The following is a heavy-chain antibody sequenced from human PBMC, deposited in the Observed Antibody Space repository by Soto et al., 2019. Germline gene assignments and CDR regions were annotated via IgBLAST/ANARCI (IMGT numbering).Heavy chain of an antibody. Sequence: QITLKESGPTLVKPTQTLTVTCTFSGFSLSTSGAGVGWIRQSPGKAPEWLALISWKDEKRYNPGLKSRLTITEDTAKNQVVLTMTDLDPVDTATYFCAHRYVGNYYLWYFDSLGQVTLVTFS. CDR3: AHRYVGNYYLWYFDS. CDR2: ISWKDEK. D-gene: IGHD3-3*01. CDR1: GFSLSTSGAG. V-gene: IGHV2-5*01. J-gene: IGHJ4*02.